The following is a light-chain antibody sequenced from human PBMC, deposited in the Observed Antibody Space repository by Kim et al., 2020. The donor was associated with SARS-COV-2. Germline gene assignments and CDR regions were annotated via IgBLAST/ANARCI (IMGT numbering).Light chain of an antibody. CDR1: NIGSES. Sequence: SYELTQPPSVSVAPGETARITCGGNNIGSESVHWIQRKPGQAPVLVIYYDSDRPSGIPERFSGSNSGNTATLTISRVEAGDEADYYCQVWDGNTDHYVFG. CDR2: YDS. CDR3: QVWDGNTDHYV. J-gene: IGLJ1*01. V-gene: IGLV3-21*04.